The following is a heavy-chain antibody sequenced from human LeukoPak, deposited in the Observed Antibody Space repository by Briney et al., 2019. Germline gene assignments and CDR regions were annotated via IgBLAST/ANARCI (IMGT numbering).Heavy chain of an antibody. CDR2: VSPNSGKT. J-gene: IGHJ6*03. CDR3: VRGYFNWNYAGVGEYYYMDV. D-gene: IGHD1-7*01. V-gene: IGHV1-8*02. CDR1: GYTFTTYD. Sequence: ASVKVSCKASGYTFTTYDMHWVRQASGQGLEWMGWVSPNSGKTAYAQKFQDRVTMTRDTSISTGYTELSSLRSEDTAVYYCVRGYFNWNYAGVGEYYYMDVWGKGTTVTVSS.